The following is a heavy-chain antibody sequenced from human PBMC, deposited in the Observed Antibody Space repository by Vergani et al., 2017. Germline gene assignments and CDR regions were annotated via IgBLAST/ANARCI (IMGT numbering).Heavy chain of an antibody. Sequence: QVQLQESGPGLVKPSETLSLTCTVSGGSISSYYWSWIRKPPGKGLEWIGYIYYSGSTNYNPSRKSRVTISVDTSKNQFSLKLSSVTAADTAVYYCAREVTCSSTSCYSGAFDIWGQGTMVTVSS. CDR1: GGSISSYY. D-gene: IGHD2-2*01. CDR2: IYYSGST. CDR3: AREVTCSSTSCYSGAFDI. J-gene: IGHJ3*02. V-gene: IGHV4-59*01.